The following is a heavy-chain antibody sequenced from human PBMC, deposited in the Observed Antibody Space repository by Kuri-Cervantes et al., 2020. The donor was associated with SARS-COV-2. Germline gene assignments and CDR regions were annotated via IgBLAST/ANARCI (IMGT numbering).Heavy chain of an antibody. V-gene: IGHV3-21*01. CDR1: GFTFSSYS. CDR2: ISSSYI. J-gene: IGHJ4*02. D-gene: IGHD2-15*01. Sequence: GESLKISCAASGFTFSSYSMNWVCQAPGKGLEWVSSISSSYIYYADSVKGRFTISRDNAKNSLYLQMNSLRAEDTAVYYCARDRGEDIVVVVAASAYDYWGQGTLVTVSS. CDR3: ARDRGEDIVVVVAASAYDY.